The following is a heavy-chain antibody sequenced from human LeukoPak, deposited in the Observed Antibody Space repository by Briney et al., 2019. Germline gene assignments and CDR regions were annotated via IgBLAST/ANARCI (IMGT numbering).Heavy chain of an antibody. CDR3: ARAPRYNWNGEAFDI. D-gene: IGHD1-1*01. CDR2: ISAYNGNT. V-gene: IGHV1-18*01. Sequence: ASVKVSCKASGYTFTSYGISWVRQAPGQGLEWMGWISAYNGNTNYAQKLQGRGTMTTDTSTSTAYMELRSLRSDDTAVYYCARAPRYNWNGEAFDIWGQGTMVTVSS. J-gene: IGHJ3*02. CDR1: GYTFTSYG.